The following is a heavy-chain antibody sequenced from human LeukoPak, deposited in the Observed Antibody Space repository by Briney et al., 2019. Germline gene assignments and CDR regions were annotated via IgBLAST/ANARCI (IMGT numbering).Heavy chain of an antibody. D-gene: IGHD3-10*01. V-gene: IGHV1-2*02. CDR1: GYTFTGYY. CDR2: INPNSGGT. CDR3: ARDNLLWFGELEGKSFDY. J-gene: IGHJ4*02. Sequence: GASVKVSCKASGYTFTGYYMHWVRQAPGQGLEWMGWINPNSGGTNYAQKFQGRVTMTRDTSISTAYMELSRLRSDDTAVYYCARDNLLWFGELEGKSFDYWGQGTLVTVSS.